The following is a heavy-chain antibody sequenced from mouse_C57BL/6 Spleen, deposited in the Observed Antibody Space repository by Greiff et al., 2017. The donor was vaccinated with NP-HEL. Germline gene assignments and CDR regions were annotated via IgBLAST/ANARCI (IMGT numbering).Heavy chain of an antibody. J-gene: IGHJ4*01. D-gene: IGHD1-1*01. CDR2: IYPGSGST. CDR3: ARGYYGRTYYAMDY. CDR1: GYTFTSYW. Sequence: QVQLKQPGAELVKPGASVKMSCKASGYTFTSYWITWVKQRPGQGLEWIGDIYPGSGSTNYNEKFKSKATLTVDTSSSTAYMQLSSLTSEDSAVYYCARGYYGRTYYAMDYWGQGTSVTVSS. V-gene: IGHV1-55*01.